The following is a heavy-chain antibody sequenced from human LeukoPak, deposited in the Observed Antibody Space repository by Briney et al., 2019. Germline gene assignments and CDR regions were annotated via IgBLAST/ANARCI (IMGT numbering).Heavy chain of an antibody. CDR2: ISPSSSTI. CDR3: VRVTVTSWYLPLDF. V-gene: IGHV3-48*01. D-gene: IGHD4-17*01. Sequence: GRSLRLSCAASGFAFDDYAMHWVRQAPGKGLEWVSYISPSSSTINYADSVKGRFTISRDNAKNSLYLQMNSLRAADTAVYYCVRVTVTSWYLPLDFWGQGTLVTVSS. CDR1: GFAFDDYA. J-gene: IGHJ4*02.